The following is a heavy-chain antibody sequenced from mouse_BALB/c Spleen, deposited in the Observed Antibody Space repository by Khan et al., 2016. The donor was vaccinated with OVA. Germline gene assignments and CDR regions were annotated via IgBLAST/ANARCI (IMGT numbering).Heavy chain of an antibody. D-gene: IGHD2-3*01. CDR1: GFNIKDTY. Sequence: VQLQQSGAELVKPGASVKLSCTASGFNIKDTYIHWVKQRPEQGLEWIGRIDPANVNTKYDPKFQGKATITADPSSNTAYLQISSLTSEDTAVYYCARWDGPFAYWGQGTLVTVSA. CDR3: ARWDGPFAY. V-gene: IGHV14-3*02. CDR2: IDPANVNT. J-gene: IGHJ3*01.